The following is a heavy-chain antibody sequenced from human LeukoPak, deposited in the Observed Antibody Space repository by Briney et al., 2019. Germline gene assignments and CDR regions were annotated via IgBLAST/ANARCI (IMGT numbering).Heavy chain of an antibody. CDR3: AELGITMIGGV. V-gene: IGHV3-30*02. Sequence: GGSLRLSCAGSGFSFSSYGMHWVRQAPGKGLEWMAFIRSDGSNKYYADSVKGRFTISRDNSKNTLYLQMNSLRAEDTAVYYCAELGITMIGGVWGKGTTVTISS. J-gene: IGHJ6*04. D-gene: IGHD3-10*02. CDR2: IRSDGSNK. CDR1: GFSFSSYG.